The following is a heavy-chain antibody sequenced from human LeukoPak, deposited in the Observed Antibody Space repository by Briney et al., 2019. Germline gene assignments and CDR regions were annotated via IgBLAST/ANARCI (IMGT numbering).Heavy chain of an antibody. CDR2: ISGSGGST. D-gene: IGHD6-19*01. CDR1: GFTFSSYA. V-gene: IGHV3-23*01. CDR3: AKDSSGWYGPNWLDP. Sequence: GGSLRLSCAASGFTFSSYAMSWVRQAPGKGLEWVSAISGSGGSTYYADSVKGRFTISRDNSKNTLYLQMNSLRAEDTAVYYCAKDSSGWYGPNWLDPWGQGTLVTVSS. J-gene: IGHJ5*02.